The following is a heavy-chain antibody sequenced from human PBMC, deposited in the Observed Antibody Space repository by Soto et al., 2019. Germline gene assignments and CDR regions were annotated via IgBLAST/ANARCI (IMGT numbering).Heavy chain of an antibody. D-gene: IGHD6-6*01. CDR1: GYTFTGYY. V-gene: IGHV1-2*04. Sequence: GASVKVSCKASGYTFTGYYMHWVRQAPGQGLEWMGWINPNSGGTNYAQKFQGWVTMTRDTSISTAYMELSRLRSDDTAVYYCARESSSSVRYYYYGMDVWGQGTTVTGSS. CDR3: ARESSSSVRYYYYGMDV. J-gene: IGHJ6*02. CDR2: INPNSGGT.